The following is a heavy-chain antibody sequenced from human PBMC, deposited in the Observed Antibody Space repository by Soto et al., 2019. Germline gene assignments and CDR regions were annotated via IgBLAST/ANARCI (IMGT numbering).Heavy chain of an antibody. CDR1: GFTFSSYA. CDR2: ISGSGGST. V-gene: IGHV3-23*01. D-gene: IGHD6-19*01. Sequence: GGSLRLSCAASGFTFSSYAMSWVRQAPGKGLEWVSAISGSGGSTYYADSVKGRFTISRDNSKNTLYLQMNSLRAEDTAVYYCESPIAVAGSGTYYYYYMDVWGKGTTVTVSS. J-gene: IGHJ6*03. CDR3: ESPIAVAGSGTYYYYYMDV.